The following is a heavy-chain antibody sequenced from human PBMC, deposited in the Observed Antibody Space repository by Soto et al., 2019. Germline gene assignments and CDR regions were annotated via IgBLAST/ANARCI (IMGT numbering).Heavy chain of an antibody. CDR2: IYYSGST. CDR1: GGSISSGDYY. CDR3: ARGMIVARDYYYGMDV. Sequence: PSETLSLTCTVSGGSISSGDYYWSWIRQPPGKGLEWIGYIYYSGSTYYNPSLKSRVTISVDTSKNQFSLKLSSVTAADTAVYYCARGMIVARDYYYGMDVWGQGTTVTVSS. D-gene: IGHD3-22*01. V-gene: IGHV4-30-4*01. J-gene: IGHJ6*02.